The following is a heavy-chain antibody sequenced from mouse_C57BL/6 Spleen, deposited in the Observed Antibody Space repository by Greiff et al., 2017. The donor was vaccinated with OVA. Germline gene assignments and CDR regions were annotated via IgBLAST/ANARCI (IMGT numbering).Heavy chain of an antibody. CDR3: ARGHYCGSSPSYWYFDV. J-gene: IGHJ1*03. CDR1: GFSLTSYA. Sequence: VQLQQSGPGLVAPSQSLSITCTVSGFSLTSYAISWVRQPPGKGLEWLGVIWTGGGTNYNSALKSRLSISKDNSKSQVFLKMNSLQTDDTARYYCARGHYCGSSPSYWYFDVWGTGTTVTVSS. D-gene: IGHD1-1*01. V-gene: IGHV2-9-1*01. CDR2: IWTGGGT.